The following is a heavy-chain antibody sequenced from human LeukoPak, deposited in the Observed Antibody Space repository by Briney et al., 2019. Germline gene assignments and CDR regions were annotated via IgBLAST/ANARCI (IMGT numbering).Heavy chain of an antibody. V-gene: IGHV4-39*07. D-gene: IGHD5-18*01. CDR2: INHSGST. J-gene: IGHJ4*02. Sequence: KSSETLSLTCIVSGGSINSSSYYWGWIRQPPGKGLEWIGEINHSGSTNYNPSLKSRVTISVDTSKNQFSLKLSSVTAADTAVYYCARVNTDSYGYLEDYWGQGTLVTVSS. CDR3: ARVNTDSYGYLEDY. CDR1: GGSINSSSYY.